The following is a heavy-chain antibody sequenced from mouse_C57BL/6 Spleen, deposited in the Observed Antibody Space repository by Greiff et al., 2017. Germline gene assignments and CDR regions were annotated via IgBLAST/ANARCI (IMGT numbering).Heavy chain of an antibody. V-gene: IGHV1-85*01. CDR2: IYPRDGST. J-gene: IGHJ2*01. CDR3: ARVPTTVVENYYFDY. Sequence: QVQLKQSGPELVKPGASVKLSCKASGYTFTSYDINWVKQRPGQGLEWIGWIYPRDGSTKYNEKFKGKATLTVDTSSSTAYMELHSLTSEDSAVYFCARVPTTVVENYYFDYWGQGTTLTVSS. D-gene: IGHD1-1*01. CDR1: GYTFTSYD.